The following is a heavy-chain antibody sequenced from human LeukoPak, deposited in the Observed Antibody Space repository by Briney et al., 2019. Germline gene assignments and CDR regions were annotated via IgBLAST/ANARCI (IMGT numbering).Heavy chain of an antibody. V-gene: IGHV3-23*01. D-gene: IGHD3-22*01. CDR3: AKVSPMIVVNYYFDY. CDR1: GFTFSSYA. J-gene: IGHJ4*02. CDR2: ISGSGGST. Sequence: PGGSLRLSCAASGFTFSSYAMSWVRQAPGKGLEWVSAISGSGGSTYYADSVKGRFTISRDHSKNTLYLQMNSLRAEDTAVYYCAKVSPMIVVNYYFDYWGQGTLVTVSS.